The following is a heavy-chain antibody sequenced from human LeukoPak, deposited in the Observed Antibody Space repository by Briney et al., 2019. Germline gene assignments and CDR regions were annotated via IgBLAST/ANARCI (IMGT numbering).Heavy chain of an antibody. CDR3: AKLGGSGSYV. V-gene: IGHV3-23*01. D-gene: IGHD3-10*01. Sequence: GGSLRLSCAASGFTFSTYAMSWVRHAPGKVLEWVSAISGSGGSTYYADSVKGRFTISRDNSKNTLYLQMNSLRAEDTAVYHCAKLGGSGSYVWGQGTLVTVSS. J-gene: IGHJ4*02. CDR2: ISGSGGST. CDR1: GFTFSTYA.